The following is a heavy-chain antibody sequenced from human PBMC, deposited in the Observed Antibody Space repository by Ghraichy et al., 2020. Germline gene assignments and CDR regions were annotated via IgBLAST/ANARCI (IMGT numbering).Heavy chain of an antibody. V-gene: IGHV4-30-2*01. J-gene: IGHJ2*01. Sequence: SETLSLTCAVSGGSISSGGYSWSWIRQPPGKGLEWIGYIYHSGSTYYNPSLKSRVTISVDRSKNQFSLKLDSVTAADTAVYYCANSRRDGYNNYYFDLWGRGTLVTVSS. CDR3: ANSRRDGYNNYYFDL. CDR1: GGSISSGGYS. D-gene: IGHD5-24*01. CDR2: IYHSGST.